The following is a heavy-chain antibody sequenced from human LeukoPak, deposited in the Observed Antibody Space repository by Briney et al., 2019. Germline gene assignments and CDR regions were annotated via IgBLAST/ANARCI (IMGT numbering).Heavy chain of an antibody. Sequence: ASVKVSCKASGYTFTSYGISWVRQAPGQGLEWMGWINPYNGNRYYAKKFQGRFNMTTDTSTSTVYLELQTLTSGDTAIYYCARFQASEFRGFDHWGQGTLITVSS. D-gene: IGHD3-10*01. CDR2: INPYNGNR. CDR1: GYTFTSYG. V-gene: IGHV1-18*04. CDR3: ARFQASEFRGFDH. J-gene: IGHJ4*02.